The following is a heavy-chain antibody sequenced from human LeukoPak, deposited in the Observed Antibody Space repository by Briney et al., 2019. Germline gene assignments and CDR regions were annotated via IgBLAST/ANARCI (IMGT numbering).Heavy chain of an antibody. CDR1: GVSFSSHA. D-gene: IGHD4-23*01. V-gene: IGHV3-30-3*01. CDR2: ISYDGSNK. J-gene: IGHJ5*02. CDR3: ARGASGSVGKSNWFDP. Sequence: GGSLRLSCAASGVSFSSHAMHWVRQAPGKGLEWVAVISYDGSNKQYADSVEGRFTISRDNSKNTLNLQMNGLTPEDTAVYYCARGASGSVGKSNWFDPWGQGTLVTVSS.